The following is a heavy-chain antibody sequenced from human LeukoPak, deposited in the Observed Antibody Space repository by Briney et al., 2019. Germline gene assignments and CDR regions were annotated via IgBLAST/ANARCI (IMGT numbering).Heavy chain of an antibody. CDR3: AREGYGSGEPYYFDY. D-gene: IGHD3-10*01. CDR1: GFTLSSNP. J-gene: IGHJ4*02. V-gene: IGHV3-21*01. CDR2: ISSSSYI. Sequence: GGSLRLSCVASGFTLSSNPMTWVRQAPGKGLEWVSSISSSSYIYYADSVKGRFTISRDNAKNSLYLQMNSLRAEDTAVYYCAREGYGSGEPYYFDYWGQGTLVTVSS.